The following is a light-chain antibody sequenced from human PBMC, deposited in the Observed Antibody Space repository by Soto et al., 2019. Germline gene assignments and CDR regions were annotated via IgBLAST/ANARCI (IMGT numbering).Light chain of an antibody. Sequence: DIQMTQSPSSVSASLGDRVTITCRASQGVSNWVAWYQQKPGKSPNLLIYAGSTLHNGEPSRFSSSGADTDFTLTINNMQPENFATYYCQMASSFPYTFGQGTKLEIK. J-gene: IGKJ2*01. CDR3: QMASSFPYT. V-gene: IGKV1D-12*01. CDR1: QGVSNW. CDR2: AGS.